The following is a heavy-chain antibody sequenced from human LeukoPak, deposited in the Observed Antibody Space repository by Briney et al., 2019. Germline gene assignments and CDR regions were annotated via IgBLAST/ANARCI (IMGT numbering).Heavy chain of an antibody. CDR1: GYTFTSYG. D-gene: IGHD2-2*02. V-gene: IGHV1-18*01. J-gene: IGHJ4*02. Sequence: GASAKVSCKASGYTFTSYGISWVRQAPGQGLEWMGWISAYNGNTNYAQKLQGRVTMTTDTSTSTAYMELRSLRSDDTAVYYCARVGYCSSTSCYTGTPFDYWGQGTLVTVSS. CDR3: ARVGYCSSTSCYTGTPFDY. CDR2: ISAYNGNT.